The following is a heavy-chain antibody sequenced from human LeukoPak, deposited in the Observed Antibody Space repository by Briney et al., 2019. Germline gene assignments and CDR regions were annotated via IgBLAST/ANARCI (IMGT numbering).Heavy chain of an antibody. CDR3: ARGEADYDFWSGYSNWFDP. Sequence: PGGSLRLSCAASGFTFSSYSMNWVRQAPGKGLEWVSSISSSSSYIYYADSAKGRFTISRDNAKNSLYLQMNSLRAEDTAVYYCARGEADYDFWSGYSNWFDPWGQGTLVTVSS. CDR2: ISSSSSYI. J-gene: IGHJ5*02. D-gene: IGHD3-3*01. V-gene: IGHV3-21*01. CDR1: GFTFSSYS.